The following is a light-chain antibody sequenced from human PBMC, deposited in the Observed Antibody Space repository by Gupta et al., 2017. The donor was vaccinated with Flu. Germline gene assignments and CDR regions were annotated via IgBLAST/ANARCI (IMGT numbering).Light chain of an antibody. CDR3: QVWSPNVDHAV. V-gene: IGLV3-21*02. J-gene: IGLJ2*01. CDR2: DDN. Sequence: VHWYQQQPGQAPVMVIYDDNHRPSGVPERFSGSNSGTTATLTIYRVEAGDEAIYYCQVWSPNVDHAVFGGGTNLIVL.